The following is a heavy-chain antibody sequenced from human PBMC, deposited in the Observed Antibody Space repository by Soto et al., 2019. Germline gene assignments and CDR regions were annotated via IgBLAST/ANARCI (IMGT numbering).Heavy chain of an antibody. J-gene: IGHJ4*02. CDR2: INPNGGST. D-gene: IGHD3-22*01. Sequence: ASVKVSCKASGYTFSSYYIHWVRQAPGQGLEWIGIINPNGGSTNYAQNFKGRVTVTGDTSTATVYMDLSSLRSEDTAVYYCATDVIGKWGYYDSSVWPFCGQGTLVTVSS. V-gene: IGHV1-46*01. CDR3: ATDVIGKWGYYDSSVWPF. CDR1: GYTFSSYY.